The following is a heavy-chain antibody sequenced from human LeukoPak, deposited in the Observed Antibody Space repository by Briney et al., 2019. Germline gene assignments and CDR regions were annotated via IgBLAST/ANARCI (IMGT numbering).Heavy chain of an antibody. CDR3: ARAWGVGYCSGGSCYGGFDY. Sequence: PGRSLRLSCAASGFSIDDYAMHWVRQAPGKGLVWVSRINSDGSSTSYADSVKGRFTISRDNAKNTLYLQMNSLRAEDTAVYYCARAWGVGYCSGGSCYGGFDYWGQGTLVTVSS. V-gene: IGHV3-74*01. CDR2: INSDGSST. J-gene: IGHJ4*02. CDR1: GFSIDDYA. D-gene: IGHD2-15*01.